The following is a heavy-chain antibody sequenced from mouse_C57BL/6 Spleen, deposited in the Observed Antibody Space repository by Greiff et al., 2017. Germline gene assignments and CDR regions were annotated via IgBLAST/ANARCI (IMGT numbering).Heavy chain of an antibody. CDR1: GYTFTSYD. V-gene: IGHV1-85*01. D-gene: IGHD1-1*01. J-gene: IGHJ3*01. Sequence: VQLQQSGPELVKPGASVKLSCKASGYTFTSYDINWVKQRPGQGLEWIGWIYPRDGSTTYNEKFKGKATLTVDTSSSTAYMELHSLTSEDSAVYFCARRDFYGSSSWFAYWGQGTLVTVSA. CDR2: IYPRDGST. CDR3: ARRDFYGSSSWFAY.